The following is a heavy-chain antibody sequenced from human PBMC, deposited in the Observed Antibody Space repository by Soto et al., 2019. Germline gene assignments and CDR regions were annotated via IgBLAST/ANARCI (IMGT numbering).Heavy chain of an antibody. CDR3: ARDNMVRGVIDY. D-gene: IGHD3-10*01. V-gene: IGHV4-59*01. CDR1: GGSISSYY. CDR2: IYYSGST. Sequence: LETLSLTCTVSGGSISSYYWSWIRQPPGKGLEWIGYIYYSGSTNYNPSLKSRVTISVDTSKNQFSLKLSSVTAADTAVYYCARDNMVRGVIDYWGQGTLVTVSS. J-gene: IGHJ4*02.